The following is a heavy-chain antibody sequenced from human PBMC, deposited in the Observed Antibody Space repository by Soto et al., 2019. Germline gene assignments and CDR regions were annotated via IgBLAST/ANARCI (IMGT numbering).Heavy chain of an antibody. V-gene: IGHV1-3*01. CDR3: ARARVTIFGVVYYSDY. J-gene: IGHJ4*02. D-gene: IGHD3-3*01. CDR2: INAGNGNT. Sequence: ASVKVSCKASGYTFTSYAMHWVRQAPGQRLEWMGWINAGNGNTKYSQKFQGRVTITRGTSASTAYMELSSLRSEDTAVYYCARARVTIFGVVYYSDYWGQGTLVTVSS. CDR1: GYTFTSYA.